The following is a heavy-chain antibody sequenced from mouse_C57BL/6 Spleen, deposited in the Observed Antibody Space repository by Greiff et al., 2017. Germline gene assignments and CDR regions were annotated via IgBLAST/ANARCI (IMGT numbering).Heavy chain of an antibody. J-gene: IGHJ4*01. D-gene: IGHD2-13*01. CDR2: IDPSDSYT. CDR3: ARRGDYGPPYDVDY. Sequence: QVQLQQPGAELVMPGASVKLSCKASGYTFTSYWMNWVKQRPGQGLEWIGEIDPSDSYTNYNQKFKGKSTLTVDKSSSTAYMQLSSLTSEDSAVYYCARRGDYGPPYDVDYWGQGTSVTVAS. V-gene: IGHV1-69*01. CDR1: GYTFTSYW.